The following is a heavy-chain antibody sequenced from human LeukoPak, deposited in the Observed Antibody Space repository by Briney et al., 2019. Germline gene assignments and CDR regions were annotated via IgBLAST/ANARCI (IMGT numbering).Heavy chain of an antibody. CDR1: GASTSSRTYY. V-gene: IGHV4-39*07. CDR3: ARGQARLSWFDP. Sequence: SETLSLTCTVSGASTSSRTYYWGWIRQPPGMGLEWIGSIYYSGSTYYNPSLKSRVTISVDTSKNQFSLKLSSVTAADTAVYYCARGQARLSWFDPWGQGTLVTVSS. CDR2: IYYSGST. J-gene: IGHJ5*02. D-gene: IGHD6-19*01.